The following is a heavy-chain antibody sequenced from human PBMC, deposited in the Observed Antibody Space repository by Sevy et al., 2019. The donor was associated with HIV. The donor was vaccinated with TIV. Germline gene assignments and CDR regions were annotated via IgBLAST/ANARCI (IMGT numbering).Heavy chain of an antibody. CDR3: ARAPGVVRGVVITALDY. CDR1: GFTVSSNY. CDR2: IYSSGNT. D-gene: IGHD3-10*01. Sequence: GGSLRLSCAASGFTVSSNYMNWVRQAPGKGLEWVSVIYSSGNTFYADSVKGRFTISRDNSKNTLYLQMNSLRAEETAMYYGARAPGVVRGVVITALDYWGQGTLVTVSS. V-gene: IGHV3-53*01. J-gene: IGHJ4*02.